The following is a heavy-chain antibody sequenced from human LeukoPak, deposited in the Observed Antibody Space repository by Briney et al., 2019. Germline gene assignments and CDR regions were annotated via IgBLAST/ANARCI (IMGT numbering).Heavy chain of an antibody. D-gene: IGHD3-3*01. V-gene: IGHV4-34*01. CDR2: INHSGST. Sequence: SETLSLTCAVYGGSFSGYYWSWLRQPPGKGLEWIGEINHSGSTNYNPSLKSRVTISVDTSKNQFSLKLSSVTAADTAVYYCARGPNYDFWSGYYAGGGQGTLVTVSS. CDR1: GGSFSGYY. J-gene: IGHJ4*02. CDR3: ARGPNYDFWSGYYAG.